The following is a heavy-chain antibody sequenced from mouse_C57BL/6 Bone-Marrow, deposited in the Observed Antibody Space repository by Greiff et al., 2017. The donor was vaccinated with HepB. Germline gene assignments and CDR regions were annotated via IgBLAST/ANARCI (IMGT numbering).Heavy chain of an antibody. V-gene: IGHV1-52*01. D-gene: IGHD1-1*01. CDR3: ASYGSSYYYAMDY. CDR1: GYTFTSYW. Sequence: QVQLQQPGAELVRPGSSVKLSCKASGYTFTSYWMHWVKQRPIQGLEWIGNIDPSDSETHYNQKFKDKATLTVDKSSSTAYMQLSSLTSEDSAVYYCASYGSSYYYAMDYWGQGTSVTVSS. CDR2: IDPSDSET. J-gene: IGHJ4*01.